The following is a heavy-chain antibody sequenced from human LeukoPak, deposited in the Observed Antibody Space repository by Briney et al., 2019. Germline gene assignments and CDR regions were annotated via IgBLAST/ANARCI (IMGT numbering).Heavy chain of an antibody. V-gene: IGHV1-69*10. CDR1: GATFSNNA. CDR2: VIPMLGTT. J-gene: IGHJ6*02. D-gene: IGHD3-3*01. CDR3: ARGLFGVILIGQKQFYAMDV. Sequence: VASVKVSCKTSGATFSNNAFSWARQAPGQGLEWMGGVIPMLGTTNYAQNFQGRVTITADRSTVTVYMELNSLKSEDTAVYYCARGLFGVILIGQKQFYAMDVWGQGTTVTASS.